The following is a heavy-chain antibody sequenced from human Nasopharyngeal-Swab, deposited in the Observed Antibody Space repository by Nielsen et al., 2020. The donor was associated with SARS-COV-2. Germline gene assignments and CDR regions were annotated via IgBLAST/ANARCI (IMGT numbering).Heavy chain of an antibody. CDR2: ISSSSSYI. J-gene: IGHJ4*02. V-gene: IGHV3-21*01. D-gene: IGHD3-10*01. Sequence: LSLTCAASGFTFSSYSMNWVRQAPGKGLEWVSSISSSSSYINYADSVKGRFTISRDNAKNSLYLQMNSLRAEDTAVYYCARDPGRWVRGVYYWGQGTLVTVSS. CDR3: ARDPGRWVRGVYY. CDR1: GFTFSSYS.